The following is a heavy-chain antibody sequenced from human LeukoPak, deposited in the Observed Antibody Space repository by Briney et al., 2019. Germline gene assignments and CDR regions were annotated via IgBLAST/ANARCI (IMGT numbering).Heavy chain of an antibody. D-gene: IGHD3-22*01. V-gene: IGHV3-53*01. Sequence: GGSLRLSCAASGFTVSSNCMSWVRQAPGKGLEWVSVIYSGGSTYYADSVKGRFTISRDNSKNTLYLQMNSLRAEDTAVYYCARDLPSSGYYSDYWGQGTLVTASS. CDR2: IYSGGST. J-gene: IGHJ4*02. CDR3: ARDLPSSGYYSDY. CDR1: GFTVSSNC.